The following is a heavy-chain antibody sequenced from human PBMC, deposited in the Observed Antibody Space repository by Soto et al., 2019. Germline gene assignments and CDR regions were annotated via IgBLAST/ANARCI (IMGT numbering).Heavy chain of an antibody. CDR2: ISANTLGT. V-gene: IGHV3-23*01. D-gene: IGHD3-22*01. CDR3: AREGYDSSGYLYY. J-gene: IGHJ4*02. CDR1: EITFSAYA. Sequence: GSLRLSCAASEITFSAYAMGWVRQTPGKGLEWVSGISANTLGTYYADSVKGRFTVSRDNSNNILYLQMNFLRSDDTAVYYCAREGYDSSGYLYYWGQGTLVTVSS.